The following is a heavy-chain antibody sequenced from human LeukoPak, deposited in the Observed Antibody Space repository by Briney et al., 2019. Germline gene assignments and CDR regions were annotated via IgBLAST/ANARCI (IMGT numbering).Heavy chain of an antibody. CDR3: ARETGYYYDSSGYHPADY. D-gene: IGHD3-22*01. V-gene: IGHV1-46*01. CDR1: GYTFTSYY. Sequence: ASVKVSCKASGYTFTSYYMHWVRQAPGQGLEWMGIINPSGGSTSYAQKFQGRVTMTRDMSTSTVYMELGSLRSDDTAVYYCARETGYYYDSSGYHPADYWGQGTLVTVSS. J-gene: IGHJ4*02. CDR2: INPSGGST.